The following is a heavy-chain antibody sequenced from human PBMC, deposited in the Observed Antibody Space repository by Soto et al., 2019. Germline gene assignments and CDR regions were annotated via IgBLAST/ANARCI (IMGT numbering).Heavy chain of an antibody. CDR2: ISHSGTT. CDR1: LVSISSGNW. V-gene: IGHV4-4*02. J-gene: IGHJ4*02. D-gene: IGHD1-1*01. Sequence: QVQLQESGPGLVEPSGTLSLTCAVSLVSISSGNWWSWVRQPPGRGLEYIGEISHSGTTNYNPSRESRLTISLDASKNQFSLKLTSVTAADTAVYYCATEKVPTPGNYWGQGTLVIVSS. CDR3: ATEKVPTPGNY.